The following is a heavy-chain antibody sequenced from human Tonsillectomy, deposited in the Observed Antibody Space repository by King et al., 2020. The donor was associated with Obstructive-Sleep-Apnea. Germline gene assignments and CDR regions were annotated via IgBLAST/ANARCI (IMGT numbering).Heavy chain of an antibody. CDR3: ARHKVRMGGYAPGDS. CDR2: IYPDDSDT. CDR1: GYSFPTFW. J-gene: IGHJ4*02. V-gene: IGHV5-51*01. Sequence: VQLVESGAEVKKPGESLKISCKGSGYSFPTFWIGWVRQMPGKGLEWMGVIYPDDSDTRYSPSLQGRVTISADKSTNTAYLQWSSLKASDTAMYYCARHKVRMGGYAPGDSWGQGTLVTVSS. D-gene: IGHD1-1*01.